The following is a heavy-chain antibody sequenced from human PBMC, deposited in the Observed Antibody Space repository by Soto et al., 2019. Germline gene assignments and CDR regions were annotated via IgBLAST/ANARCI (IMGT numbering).Heavy chain of an antibody. CDR3: ARVIWLAATPTDAFDI. J-gene: IGHJ3*02. CDR2: ISYDGSNK. CDR1: GFTFSSYA. V-gene: IGHV3-30-3*01. D-gene: IGHD2-15*01. Sequence: GGSMRLSCAASGFTFSSYAMHWVLQAPGKGLEWVAVISYDGSNKYYADSVKGRFTVSRDNSKNTLYLQMNSLRAEDTAVYYCARVIWLAATPTDAFDIWGQGTMVTVSS.